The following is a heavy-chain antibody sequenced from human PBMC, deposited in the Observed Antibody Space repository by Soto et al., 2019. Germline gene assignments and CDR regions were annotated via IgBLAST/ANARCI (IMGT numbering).Heavy chain of an antibody. J-gene: IGHJ4*02. CDR1: CGSISSGDYY. Sequence: SETLSLTCTVSCGSISSGDYYWSWIRQPPGKGLEWIGYIYYSGSTYYNPSLKSRVTISVDTSKNQFSLKLSSVTAADTAVYYCASLSSSIAARRFDYWGQGTLVTVSS. D-gene: IGHD6-6*01. CDR2: IYYSGST. CDR3: ASLSSSIAARRFDY. V-gene: IGHV4-30-4*01.